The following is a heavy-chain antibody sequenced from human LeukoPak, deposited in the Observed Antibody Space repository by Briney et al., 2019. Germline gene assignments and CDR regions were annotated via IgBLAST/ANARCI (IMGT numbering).Heavy chain of an antibody. J-gene: IGHJ4*02. V-gene: IGHV3-48*03. CDR2: ISSSGNTI. CDR1: GFTFSSYE. D-gene: IGHD1-1*01. CDR3: AASGGKLTHYFDY. Sequence: GGSLRLSCAASGFTFSSYEMNWVRQAPGKGLEWVSYISSSGNTIYYADSVKGRFTISRDNAKNSLYLQMNSLRAEDTAVYYCAASGGKLTHYFDYWGQGTLVTVSS.